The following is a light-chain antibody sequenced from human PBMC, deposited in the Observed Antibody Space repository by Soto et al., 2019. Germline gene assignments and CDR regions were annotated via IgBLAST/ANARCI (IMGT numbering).Light chain of an antibody. Sequence: EIVMTQSPATLSVSPGERATLSCGASQSVSSKLVWYLQKPGQAPRLLIYDTSTRATNVPARFSGSGSETEFTLTISGLQSEDFGIYYCHHYNNWPPRNTFGQGTKVDIK. J-gene: IGKJ2*01. CDR2: DTS. V-gene: IGKV3-15*01. CDR1: QSVSSK. CDR3: HHYNNWPPRNT.